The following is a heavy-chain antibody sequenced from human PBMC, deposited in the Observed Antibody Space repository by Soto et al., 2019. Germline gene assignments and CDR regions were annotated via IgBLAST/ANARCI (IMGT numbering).Heavy chain of an antibody. V-gene: IGHV3-23*01. D-gene: IGHD6-13*01. J-gene: IGHJ4*02. Sequence: VGSLRLSCAASGFTFSSYAMSWVRQAPGKGLEWVSSITDSGSSTYYADSVKGRFTISRDNSKNTMYLQMNNLRADDTGVYYCAKGLINGRWYAADWGQGTLVTVSS. CDR2: ITDSGSST. CDR1: GFTFSSYA. CDR3: AKGLINGRWYAAD.